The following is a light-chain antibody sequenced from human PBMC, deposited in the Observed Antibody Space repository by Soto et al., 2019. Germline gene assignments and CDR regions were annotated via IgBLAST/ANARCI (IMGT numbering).Light chain of an antibody. Sequence: EIVLTQSPGTLSLSPGDRATLSCRASQSVSSSYLAWYQQKPGQAPRLLIYGASNRATGIPDRFSGSGSGTDFTLTISRLEPEDFAVYYCQQYGSSPYTFGQGTQLEIK. V-gene: IGKV3-20*01. CDR1: QSVSSSY. J-gene: IGKJ2*01. CDR3: QQYGSSPYT. CDR2: GAS.